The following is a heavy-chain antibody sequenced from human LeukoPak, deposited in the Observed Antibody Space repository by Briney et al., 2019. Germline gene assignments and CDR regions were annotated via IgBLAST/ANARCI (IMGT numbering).Heavy chain of an antibody. CDR1: RGSIGDSY. D-gene: IGHD1-1*01. CDR3: ARHTWVRQPFDT. J-gene: IGHJ4*02. CDR2: IYHNGHS. Sequence: SETLSLTCTVSRGSIGDSYWSWIRQPPGKGLEWIGFIYHNGHSQYNPSLQSRVAMSLDRSKNQFSLKLRSVIASGTAVYFCARHTWVRQPFDTWGRGTLVTVSS. V-gene: IGHV4-59*08.